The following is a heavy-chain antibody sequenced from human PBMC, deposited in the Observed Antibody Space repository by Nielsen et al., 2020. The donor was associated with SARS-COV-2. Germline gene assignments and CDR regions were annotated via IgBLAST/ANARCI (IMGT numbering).Heavy chain of an antibody. Sequence: ASVKVSCKASGYTFTSYGISWVRQAPGQGLEWMGWISAYNGNTNYAQKLQGRVTMTTDTSTSTAYMELRSLRSDDTAVYYCATKPPLMITFGGDNTDYGMDVWGQGTTVTVSS. CDR2: ISAYNGNT. J-gene: IGHJ6*02. CDR1: GYTFTSYG. CDR3: ATKPPLMITFGGDNTDYGMDV. V-gene: IGHV1-18*01. D-gene: IGHD3-16*01.